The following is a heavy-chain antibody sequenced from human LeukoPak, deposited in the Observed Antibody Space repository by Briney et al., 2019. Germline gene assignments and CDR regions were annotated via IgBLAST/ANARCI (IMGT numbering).Heavy chain of an antibody. Sequence: GASVKVSCKASGGTFSSYAISWVRQAPGQGLEWMGGIIPIFGTANYAQKFQGRVTITADESTSTAYMELSSLRSGDTAVYYCARAVAVAGTVWFDPWGQGTLVTVSS. V-gene: IGHV1-69*13. CDR2: IIPIFGTA. CDR1: GGTFSSYA. D-gene: IGHD6-19*01. CDR3: ARAVAVAGTVWFDP. J-gene: IGHJ5*02.